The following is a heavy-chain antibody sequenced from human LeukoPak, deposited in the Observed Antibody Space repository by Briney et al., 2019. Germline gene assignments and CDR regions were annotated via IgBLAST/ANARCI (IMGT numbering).Heavy chain of an antibody. CDR3: ARVHCSSTSCYGVGWFDP. V-gene: IGHV3-30*02. CDR1: GFTFSSYG. Sequence: GGSLRLSCAASGFTFSSYGMHWVRQAPGKGLEWVAFIRYDGSNKYYADSVKGRFTISRDNSKNTLYLQMNSLRAEDTAVYYCARVHCSSTSCYGVGWFDPWGQGTLVTVSS. CDR2: IRYDGSNK. D-gene: IGHD2-2*01. J-gene: IGHJ5*02.